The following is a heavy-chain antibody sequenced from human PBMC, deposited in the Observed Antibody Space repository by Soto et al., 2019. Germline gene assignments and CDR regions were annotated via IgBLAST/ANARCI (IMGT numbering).Heavy chain of an antibody. CDR1: GGTFSSYA. V-gene: IGHV1-69*05. CDR3: ARVEIYSNYGSWFDP. D-gene: IGHD4-4*01. J-gene: IGHJ5*02. Sequence: GASVKVSCKASGGTFSSYAISWVRQAPGQGLEWMGGIIPIFGTANYAQKLQGRVTMTTDTSTSTAYMELRSLRSDDTAVYYCARVEIYSNYGSWFDPWGQGTLVTVSS. CDR2: IIPIFGTA.